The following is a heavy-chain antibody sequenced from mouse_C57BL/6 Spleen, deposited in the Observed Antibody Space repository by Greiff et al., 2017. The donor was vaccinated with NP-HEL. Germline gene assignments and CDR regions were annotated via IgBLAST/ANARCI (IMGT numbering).Heavy chain of an antibody. CDR3: TGSKTHYFDY. CDR1: GFTFSNYW. J-gene: IGHJ2*01. CDR2: IRLKSDNYAT. V-gene: IGHV6-3*01. Sequence: EVKVEESGGGLVQPGGSMKLSCVASGFTFSNYWMNWVRQSPEKGLEWVAQIRLKSDNYATHYAESVKGRFTISRDDSKSSVYLQMNNLRAEDTGIYYCTGSKTHYFDYWGQGTTLTVSS.